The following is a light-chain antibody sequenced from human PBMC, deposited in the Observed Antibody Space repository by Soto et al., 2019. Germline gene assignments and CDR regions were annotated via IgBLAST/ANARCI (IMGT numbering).Light chain of an antibody. Sequence: DIQMTQSPSDMSASVGDRVTITCRASQDISNFLVWFQQRPGKVPNLLIYDASSLQSGVPSRFSGSGSGTQFTLTISSLQPDDFATYFCQQYNSYSITFGQGTRLEIK. CDR3: QQYNSYSIT. CDR2: DAS. J-gene: IGKJ5*01. CDR1: QDISNF. V-gene: IGKV1-17*03.